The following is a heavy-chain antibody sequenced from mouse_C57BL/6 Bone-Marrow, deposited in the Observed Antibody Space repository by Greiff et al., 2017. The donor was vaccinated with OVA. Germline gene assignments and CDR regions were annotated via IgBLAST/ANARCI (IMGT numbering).Heavy chain of an antibody. CDR3: ARWDDGYYWFAY. CDR2: INPNNGGT. V-gene: IGHV1-18*01. CDR1: GYKFTDYN. Sequence: DVQLQESGPELVKPGASVKIPCKASGYKFTDYNMDWVKQTHGKSLEWIGDINPNNGGTIYNQKFKGKATLTVDKSSSTAYMELRSLTSEDTAVYYCARWDDGYYWFAYWGQGTLVTVSA. J-gene: IGHJ3*01. D-gene: IGHD2-3*01.